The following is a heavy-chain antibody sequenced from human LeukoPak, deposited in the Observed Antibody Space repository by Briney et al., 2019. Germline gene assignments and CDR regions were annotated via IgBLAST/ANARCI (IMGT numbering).Heavy chain of an antibody. J-gene: IGHJ6*04. CDR2: ISSSGSTI. D-gene: IGHD3-10*02. CDR3: AELGITMIGGV. CDR1: GFTFSRYY. Sequence: GGSLRLSCTASGFTFSRYYINWVRQAPGKGLEWVSYISSSGSTIYYADSVKGRFTISRDNAKNSLYLQMNSLRAEDTAVYYCAELGITMIGGVWGKGTTVTISS. V-gene: IGHV3-48*03.